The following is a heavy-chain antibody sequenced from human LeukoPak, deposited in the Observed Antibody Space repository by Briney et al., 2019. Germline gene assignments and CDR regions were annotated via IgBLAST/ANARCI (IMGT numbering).Heavy chain of an antibody. V-gene: IGHV3-23*01. CDR1: GFTFSSYA. CDR2: ISGSGGST. J-gene: IGHJ4*02. D-gene: IGHD3-22*01. Sequence: PGGSLRLSCAASGFTFSSYAMSWVRQAPGKGLEWVSAISGSGGSTYYADSVKGRFTISRDSSKNTLYLQMNSLRAEDTAVYYCAKDPGDYYDSSGYDYWGQGTLVTVSS. CDR3: AKDPGDYYDSSGYDY.